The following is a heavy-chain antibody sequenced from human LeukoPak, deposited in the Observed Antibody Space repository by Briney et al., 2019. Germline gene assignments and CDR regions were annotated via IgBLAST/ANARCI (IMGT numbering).Heavy chain of an antibody. CDR3: ARADDGDYRWDY. Sequence: GESLKISCQGSGYSFTSYWIGWVRQMPGKGLEWMGIIYFGGSNTKYSPSFQGQVTISADKSISTAYLQWSSLKASDTAMYYCARADDGDYRWDYWGQGTLVTVSS. CDR1: GYSFTSYW. V-gene: IGHV5-51*01. CDR2: IYFGGSNT. D-gene: IGHD4-17*01. J-gene: IGHJ4*02.